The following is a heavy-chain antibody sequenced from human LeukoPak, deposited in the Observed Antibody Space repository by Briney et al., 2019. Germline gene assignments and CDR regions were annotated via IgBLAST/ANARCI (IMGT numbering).Heavy chain of an antibody. CDR3: ARDPKNPFLEWLDYYMDV. V-gene: IGHV3-21*01. D-gene: IGHD3-3*02. Sequence: PGGSLRLSCAASGFTFSSYSMNWVRQAPGKGLEWVSSISSSSSYIYYADSVKGRFTISRDNAKNSLYLQMNSLRAEDTAVYYCARDPKNPFLEWLDYYMDVWGKGTTVTVSS. CDR1: GFTFSSYS. J-gene: IGHJ6*03. CDR2: ISSSSSYI.